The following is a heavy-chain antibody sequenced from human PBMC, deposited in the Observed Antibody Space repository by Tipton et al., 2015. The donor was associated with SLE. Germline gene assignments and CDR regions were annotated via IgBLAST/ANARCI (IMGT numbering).Heavy chain of an antibody. J-gene: IGHJ4*02. V-gene: IGHV3-30*02. Sequence: SLRLSCEASGFMFSSNGMHWVRQAPGKGLEWVAFMRYDGNNKYTTFYGDYVTGRVAISRDNSKNTLFLEVNSLRPGDTAVYYCVKDNPALHFWGQGTMVTVSS. D-gene: IGHD6-25*01. CDR1: GFMFSSNG. CDR3: VKDNPALHF. CDR2: MRYDGNNK.